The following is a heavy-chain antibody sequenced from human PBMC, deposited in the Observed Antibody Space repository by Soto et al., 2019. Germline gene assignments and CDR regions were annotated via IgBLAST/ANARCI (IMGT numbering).Heavy chain of an antibody. CDR3: ARGLSLVVAGNRLGLPDY. V-gene: IGHV4-4*02. CDR2: IYHRGST. J-gene: IGHJ4*02. D-gene: IGHD6-19*01. Sequence: QVQLQESGPGLVKPSGTLSLTCTVSGDSISSNNWWNWVRQPPGKGLEWIGEIYHRGSTNYNPVHSSRVIISIDTSNILVALRLSSVTAAYTTIYDCARGLSLVVAGNRLGLPDYWGQGTLVTVSS. CDR1: GDSISSNNW.